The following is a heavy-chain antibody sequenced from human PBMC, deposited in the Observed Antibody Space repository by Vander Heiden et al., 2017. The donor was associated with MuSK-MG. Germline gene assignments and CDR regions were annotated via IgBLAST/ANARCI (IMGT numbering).Heavy chain of an antibody. D-gene: IGHD6-13*01. CDR3: ARPAAVYNSSWYGYNWFDP. CDR2: INPNSGGT. CDR1: GYTFTGYY. J-gene: IGHJ5*02. Sequence: QVQLVQSGAEVKKPGASVKVSCKASGYTFTGYYMHWVRQAPGQGLEWMGRINPNSGGTNYAQKFQGRGTMTRDTSISTAYMELSRLRSEETAVYYCARPAAVYNSSWYGYNWFDPWGQGTMVTVYS. V-gene: IGHV1-2*06.